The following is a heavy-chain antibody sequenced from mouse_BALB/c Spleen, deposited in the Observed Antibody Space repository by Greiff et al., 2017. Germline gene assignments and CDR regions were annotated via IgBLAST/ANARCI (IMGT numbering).Heavy chain of an antibody. Sequence: EVHLVESGGGLVKPGGSLKLSCAASGFTFSSYAMSWVRQSPEKRLEWVAEISSGGSYTYYPDTVTGRFTISRDNAKNTLYLEMSSLRSEDTAMYYCARITTVDAMDYWGQGTSVTVSA. J-gene: IGHJ4*01. CDR2: ISSGGSYT. CDR1: GFTFSSYA. V-gene: IGHV5-9-4*01. CDR3: ARITTVDAMDY. D-gene: IGHD1-1*01.